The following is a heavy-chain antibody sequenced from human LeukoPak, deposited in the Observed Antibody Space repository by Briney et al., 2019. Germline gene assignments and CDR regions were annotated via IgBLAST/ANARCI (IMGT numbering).Heavy chain of an antibody. J-gene: IGHJ5*02. D-gene: IGHD5-24*01. V-gene: IGHV1-18*01. CDR1: GYTFTSYD. CDR3: ARDSLADGYNFVNWFDP. Sequence: GASVKVSCKASGYTFTSYDINWVRQAPGQGLEWMGWISGSNGNTNYAQKFQGRVSMTADTSTSTAYMELRSLRSDDTAVYYCARDSLADGYNFVNWFDPWGQGTLVTVSS. CDR2: ISGSNGNT.